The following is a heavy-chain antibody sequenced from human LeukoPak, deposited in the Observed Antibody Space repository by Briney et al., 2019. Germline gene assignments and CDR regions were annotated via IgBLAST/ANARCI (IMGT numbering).Heavy chain of an antibody. CDR1: GFTFDDYA. J-gene: IGHJ4*02. Sequence: GRSLRLSCAASGFTFDDYAMHWVRQAPGKGLEGVSGISWSSVSIGYADSVKGRFTISRDNAKNSLYLQMNSLRAEGTALYYCASSRQGHPIFGVVRGSTNPLDYWGQGTLVTVSS. V-gene: IGHV3-9*01. D-gene: IGHD3-3*01. CDR2: ISWSSVSI. CDR3: ASSRQGHPIFGVVRGSTNPLDY.